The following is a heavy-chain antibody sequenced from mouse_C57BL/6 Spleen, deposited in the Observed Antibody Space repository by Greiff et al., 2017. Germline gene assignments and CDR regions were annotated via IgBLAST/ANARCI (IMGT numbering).Heavy chain of an antibody. J-gene: IGHJ4*01. V-gene: IGHV1-61*01. D-gene: IGHD2-2*01. CDR1: SYTFTSYW. CDR3: ARGGGYYYAMDY. Sequence: QVQLQQPGAELVRPGSSVKLSCKASSYTFTSYWMDWVKQRPGQGLEWIGNIYPSDSETHYNQKFKDKATLTVDKSSSTAYMQLSSLTSEDSAVYYCARGGGYYYAMDYWGQGTSVTVSS. CDR2: IYPSDSET.